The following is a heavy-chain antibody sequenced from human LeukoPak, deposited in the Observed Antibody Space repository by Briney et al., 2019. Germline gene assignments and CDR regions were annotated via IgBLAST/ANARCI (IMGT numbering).Heavy chain of an antibody. V-gene: IGHV1-8*01. CDR3: ARGGIHSSGSLRTFDL. CDR1: GYPFTNYE. J-gene: IGHJ4*02. D-gene: IGHD3-22*01. CDR2: MNSNSGFT. Sequence: GASVKVSCKASGYPFTNYEVHWVRQASGHGLEWMGWMNSNSGFTGYAQKFRGRVTMTRDTSIGTAYMELSSLRSEDTAAYYCARGGIHSSGSLRTFDLWGQGTLVTVSS.